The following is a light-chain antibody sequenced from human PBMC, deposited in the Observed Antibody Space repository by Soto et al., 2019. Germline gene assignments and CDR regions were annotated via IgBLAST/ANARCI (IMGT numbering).Light chain of an antibody. CDR3: QQYHRYST. Sequence: DIHMTQAPSTLSASVGDRVTITCRASQSINAWLAWYQQKPGKAPKLLIYDVSTLASGVPSRFSGSASGTKFTLTISNLESDDFASYYCQQYHRYSTFGQGTKVDIK. CDR2: DVS. V-gene: IGKV1-5*01. J-gene: IGKJ1*01. CDR1: QSINAW.